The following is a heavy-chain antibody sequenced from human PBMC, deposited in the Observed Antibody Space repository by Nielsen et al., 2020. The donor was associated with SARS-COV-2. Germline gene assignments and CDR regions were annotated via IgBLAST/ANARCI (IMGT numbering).Heavy chain of an antibody. CDR1: GFTFSSYA. Sequence: GGSLRLSCAASGFTFSSYAMHWVRQAPGKGLEWVAVISYDGSNKYYADSVKGRFTISRDNSKNTLYLQMNSLRAEDTAVYYCARDSEYYGSGSFFDYWGQGTLVTVSS. V-gene: IGHV3-30*04. CDR3: ARDSEYYGSGSFFDY. J-gene: IGHJ4*02. D-gene: IGHD3-10*01. CDR2: ISYDGSNK.